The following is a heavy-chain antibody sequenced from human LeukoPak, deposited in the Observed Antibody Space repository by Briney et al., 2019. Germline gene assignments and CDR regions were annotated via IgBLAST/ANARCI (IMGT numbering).Heavy chain of an antibody. Sequence: PSETLSLTCTVSGGSISSSSYYWGWIRQPPGKGLEWIGSIYYSGSTYYNPSLKSRVTISVDTSKNQFSLKLSSVTAADTAVYYCARGGGRVGYNYPDYWGQGTLVTVSS. D-gene: IGHD5-24*01. V-gene: IGHV4-39*01. J-gene: IGHJ4*02. CDR2: IYYSGST. CDR3: ARGGGRVGYNYPDY. CDR1: GGSISSSSYY.